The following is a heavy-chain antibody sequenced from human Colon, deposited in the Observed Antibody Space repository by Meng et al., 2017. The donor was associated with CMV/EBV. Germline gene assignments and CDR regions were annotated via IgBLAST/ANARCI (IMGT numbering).Heavy chain of an antibody. D-gene: IGHD5-12*01. CDR2: VNWGGDKK. J-gene: IGHJ6*02. CDR1: GFTFSSYS. CDR3: AKDRTVGGYTFGLDV. Sequence: GGSLRLSCAASGFTFSSYSMNWVRQAPGKGLEWVSNVNWGGDKKGYADSVKGRFTISRDNAKNSLYLQMDSLRAADTAVYYCAKDRTVGGYTFGLDVWGQGTTVTVSS. V-gene: IGHV3-21*04.